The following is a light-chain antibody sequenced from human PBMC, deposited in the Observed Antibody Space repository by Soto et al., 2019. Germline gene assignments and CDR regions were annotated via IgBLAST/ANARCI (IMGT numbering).Light chain of an antibody. V-gene: IGLV2-23*02. CDR3: CSYTGSSTSMV. CDR2: EVS. Sequence: QCALTQPASVSGSPGQSITISCTGTSSDVGTYNLVSWYQQHPGKAPKLMIYEVSKRPSGVSNRFSGSKSGNTASLTISGLQAEDEADYYCCSYTGSSTSMVFGGGTKLTVL. J-gene: IGLJ2*01. CDR1: SSDVGTYNL.